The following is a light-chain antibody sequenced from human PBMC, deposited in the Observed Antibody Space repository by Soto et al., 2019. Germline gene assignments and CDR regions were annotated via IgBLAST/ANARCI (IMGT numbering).Light chain of an antibody. CDR1: SGHSSYV. Sequence: QLVLTQSPSASASLGASVKLTCTLSSGHSSYVIAWHQQQPEKGPRYLLRLYSDGSHTKGDGIPDRFSGSSSGAERHLTISSLQSEDEADYYCQTWGTANVVFGGGTKLTVL. V-gene: IGLV4-69*01. J-gene: IGLJ2*01. CDR3: QTWGTANVV. CDR2: LYSDGSH.